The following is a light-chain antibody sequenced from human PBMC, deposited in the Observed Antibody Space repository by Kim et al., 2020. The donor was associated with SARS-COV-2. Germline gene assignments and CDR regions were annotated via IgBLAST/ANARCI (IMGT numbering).Light chain of an antibody. J-gene: IGKJ1*01. CDR1: RDIDDD. CDR2: EAT. Sequence: ATPGDKVNISCKASRDIDDDLNWYQQKPGEPTILIIREATTLAPGISPRFSGSGYGTNFALTINNLESEDVAYYFCLQHDDFPLTFGQGTKVE. CDR3: LQHDDFPLT. V-gene: IGKV5-2*01.